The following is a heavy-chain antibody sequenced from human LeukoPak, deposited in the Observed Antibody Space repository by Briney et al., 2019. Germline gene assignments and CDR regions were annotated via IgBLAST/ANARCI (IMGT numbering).Heavy chain of an antibody. Sequence: PGGSLRLSCAASGFTFSSYAMSWVRQAPGKGLEWVSAISGSGGSTYYADSVKGRFTISRDNSKNTLYLQMNSLRAEDTAVYYCAKDSVRTDFWSGYLPYYYYYYGMDVWGQGTTVTVSS. V-gene: IGHV3-23*01. CDR1: GFTFSSYA. J-gene: IGHJ6*02. CDR3: AKDSVRTDFWSGYLPYYYYYYGMDV. CDR2: ISGSGGST. D-gene: IGHD3-3*01.